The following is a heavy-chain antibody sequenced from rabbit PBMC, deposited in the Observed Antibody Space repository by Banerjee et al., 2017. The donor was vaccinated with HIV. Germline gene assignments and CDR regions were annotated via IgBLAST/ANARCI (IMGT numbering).Heavy chain of an antibody. D-gene: IGHD6-1*01. J-gene: IGHJ4*01. V-gene: IGHV1S40*01. CDR3: ARNEYGYVGSHVEDL. CDR2: IYTGSGSA. CDR1: GFSFSSSYY. Sequence: QSLEESGGDLVKPGASLTLTCTASGFSFSSSYYMCWVRQAPGKGLEWIGCIYTGSGSAYYAVWVISRFTISKTSSTTVTLQMTILTAADTATYFCARNEYGYVGSHVEDLWGPGTLVTVS.